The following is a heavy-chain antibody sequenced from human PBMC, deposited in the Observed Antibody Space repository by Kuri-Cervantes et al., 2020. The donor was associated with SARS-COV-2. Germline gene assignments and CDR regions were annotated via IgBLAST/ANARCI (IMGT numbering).Heavy chain of an antibody. Sequence: ASVKVSCKASGYTFTGYYMHWVRQAPGQGLEWMGWINPNSGGTNYAQKFQGRVTMTRDTPISTAYMELSRLRSDDTAVYYCARDSLTIFGAARGSRPYNWFDPWGQGTLVTVSS. D-gene: IGHD3-3*01. V-gene: IGHV1-2*02. J-gene: IGHJ5*02. CDR2: INPNSGGT. CDR1: GYTFTGYY. CDR3: ARDSLTIFGAARGSRPYNWFDP.